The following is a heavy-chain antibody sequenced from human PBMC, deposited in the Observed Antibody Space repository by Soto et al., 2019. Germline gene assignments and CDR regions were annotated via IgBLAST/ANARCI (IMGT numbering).Heavy chain of an antibody. D-gene: IGHD1-1*01. J-gene: IGHJ6*02. CDR1: GYTFTDYY. CDR3: ARDGNMDV. CDR2: INPNSGDT. Sequence: QVQLVQSGAEVKKPGASVKVSCKASGYTFTDYYIHWVRQAPGQGLEWMGWINPNSGDTNYAQKFQGWVTMTRDTSISTVYMELGRLSSDDTAVYYCARDGNMDVWGHGTTVTVSS. V-gene: IGHV1-2*04.